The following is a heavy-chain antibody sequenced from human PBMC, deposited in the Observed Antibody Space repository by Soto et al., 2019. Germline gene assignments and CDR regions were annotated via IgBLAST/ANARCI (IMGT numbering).Heavy chain of an antibody. CDR1: GGTFSSYA. Sequence: SVKVSCKASGGTFSSYAISWVRQAPGQGLEWMGGIIPIFGTANYAQKFQGRVTITADESTSTAYMELSSLRSEDTAVYYCAREEGYSYGRGVNWFDPWGQGTLVTVSS. D-gene: IGHD5-18*01. CDR2: IIPIFGTA. V-gene: IGHV1-69*13. J-gene: IGHJ5*02. CDR3: AREEGYSYGRGVNWFDP.